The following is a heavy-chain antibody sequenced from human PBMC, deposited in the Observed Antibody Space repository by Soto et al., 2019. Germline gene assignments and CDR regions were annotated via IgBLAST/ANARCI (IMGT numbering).Heavy chain of an antibody. J-gene: IGHJ6*02. V-gene: IGHV1-8*01. CDR1: GYTFASYD. CDR2: MSPNSGNT. D-gene: IGHD2-21*02. CDR3: ARDAMAYCCGDCYSKGMDV. Sequence: ASVKVSCKASGYTFASYDINWVRQATGQGLEWMGWMSPNSGNTGYAQKFQGRVIMTRDTSTRTAYMELSGLSPEDTAVYYCARDAMAYCCGDCYSKGMDVWGQGTTVTVSS.